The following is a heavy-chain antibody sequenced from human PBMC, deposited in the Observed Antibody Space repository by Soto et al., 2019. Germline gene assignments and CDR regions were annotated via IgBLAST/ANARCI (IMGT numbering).Heavy chain of an antibody. J-gene: IGHJ4*02. CDR3: ARTGDYARSDPDY. Sequence: SETLSLTCTVSGGSISSGDYYWSWIRQPPGKGLEWIGYIYYSGSTYYNPSLKSRVTISVDTSKNQFSLKLSSVTAADTAVYYCARTGDYARSDPDYWGQGTLVTVSS. V-gene: IGHV4-30-4*01. CDR2: IYYSGST. CDR1: GGSISSGDYY. D-gene: IGHD4-17*01.